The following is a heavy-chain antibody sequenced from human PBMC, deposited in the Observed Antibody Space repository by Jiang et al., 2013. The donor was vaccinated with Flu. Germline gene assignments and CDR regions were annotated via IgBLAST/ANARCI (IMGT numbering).Heavy chain of an antibody. V-gene: IGHV4-59*01. CDR2: IYYSGST. Sequence: LLKPSETLSLTCTVSGGSISTYYWSWIRQPPGKGLEWIGYIYYSGSTNYNPSLKSRVTISLDTSKNQFSLKMNSVTAADTAVYYCAGGPGWLTVYWGQGTLVTVSS. CDR3: AGGPGWLTVY. J-gene: IGHJ4*02. D-gene: IGHD3-22*01. CDR1: GGSISTYY.